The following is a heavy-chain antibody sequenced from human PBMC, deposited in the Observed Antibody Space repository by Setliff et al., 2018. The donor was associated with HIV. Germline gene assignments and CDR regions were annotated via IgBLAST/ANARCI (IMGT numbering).Heavy chain of an antibody. D-gene: IGHD6-6*01. Sequence: ASVKVSCKTSGFAFTSYDINWVRQAAGQGLEWMGWMNPNSGNTGYAQKFQFRLTITADESTNTAFLERSSLKSEDTAVYYCARDPTGGAARFDYWGQGTLVTVSS. CDR2: MNPNSGNT. J-gene: IGHJ4*02. CDR1: GFAFTSYD. CDR3: ARDPTGGAARFDY. V-gene: IGHV1-8*03.